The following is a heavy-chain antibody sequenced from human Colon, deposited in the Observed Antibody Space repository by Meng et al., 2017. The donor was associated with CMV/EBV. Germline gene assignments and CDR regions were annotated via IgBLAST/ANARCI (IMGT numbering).Heavy chain of an antibody. V-gene: IGHV3-48*04. Sequence: GESPKISCAVSGFNFNPYNLNWVRQAPGKGLEWVSSISGGGFTTHHAASVKGRFTISRDNAKNSLYLQMNSLRAEDTAVYYCARDPHGGEDPSYFDYWGQGTLVTVSS. CDR2: ISGGGFTT. CDR3: ARDPHGGEDPSYFDY. D-gene: IGHD2-21*01. CDR1: GFNFNPYN. J-gene: IGHJ4*02.